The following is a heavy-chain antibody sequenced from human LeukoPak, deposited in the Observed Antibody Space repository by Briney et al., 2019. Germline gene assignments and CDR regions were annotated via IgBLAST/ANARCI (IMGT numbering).Heavy chain of an antibody. Sequence: SETLSLTCTVSGGSISSSSYYWGWIRQPPGKGLEWIGSIYYSGSTYYNPSLKSRVTISVDTSKNQFSLKLSSVTAADTAVYYCTRDLLVGAAREGFDYWGQGTLVTVSS. J-gene: IGHJ4*02. D-gene: IGHD1-26*01. CDR1: GGSISSSSYY. CDR2: IYYSGST. V-gene: IGHV4-39*07. CDR3: TRDLLVGAAREGFDY.